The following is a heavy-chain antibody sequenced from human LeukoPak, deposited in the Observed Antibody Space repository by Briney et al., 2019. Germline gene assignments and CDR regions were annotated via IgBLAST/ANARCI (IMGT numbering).Heavy chain of an antibody. D-gene: IGHD6-19*01. J-gene: IGHJ5*02. V-gene: IGHV3-23*01. Sequence: GSLLLSCAASGFRFSSYAMTWVRQAPGKGLDGVSLISAGGGSIYYIDSVKGRFIISRDNSKNTLYLQMNSLRVEDTAVYYCTKDFAVASYNWFDPWGQGTLVTVSS. CDR2: ISAGGGSI. CDR3: TKDFAVASYNWFDP. CDR1: GFRFSSYA.